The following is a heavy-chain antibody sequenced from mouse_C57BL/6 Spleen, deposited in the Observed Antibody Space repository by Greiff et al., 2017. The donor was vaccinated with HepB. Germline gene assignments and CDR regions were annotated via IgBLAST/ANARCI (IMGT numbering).Heavy chain of an antibody. V-gene: IGHV3-6*01. CDR2: ISYDGSN. CDR3: ASLYYGSSFDY. D-gene: IGHD1-1*01. Sequence: DVQLQESGPGLVKPSQSLSLTCSVTGYSITSGYYWTWIRQFPGNKLEWMGYISYDGSNNYNPSLKNRISITRDTSKNQFFLKLNSVTTEDTATYYCASLYYGSSFDYWGQGTTLTVSS. J-gene: IGHJ2*01. CDR1: GYSITSGYY.